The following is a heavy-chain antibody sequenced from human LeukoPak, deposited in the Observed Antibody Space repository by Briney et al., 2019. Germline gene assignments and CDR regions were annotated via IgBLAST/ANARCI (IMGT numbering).Heavy chain of an antibody. Sequence: GGSLRLSCVASGFTFSSYAMSWVRQAPGKGLEGVSAISGSGGSTYYADSVKGRFTISRDNSKNTLYLQMNSLRAEDTAVYYCANDFWGTNYYDSSGAFEYWGQGTLVTVSS. CDR2: ISGSGGST. J-gene: IGHJ4*02. D-gene: IGHD3-22*01. CDR1: GFTFSSYA. V-gene: IGHV3-23*01. CDR3: ANDFWGTNYYDSSGAFEY.